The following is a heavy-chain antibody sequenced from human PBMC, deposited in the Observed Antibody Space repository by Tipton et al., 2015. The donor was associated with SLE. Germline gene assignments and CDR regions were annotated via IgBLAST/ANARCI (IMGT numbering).Heavy chain of an antibody. CDR3: ITVWAGVIY. Sequence: SLRLSCAASGSSEFAFKNAWMNWARQAPGKGLEKIGRIKSKNDGGAKDYSDPGTGRFTISRDDSKGTCYLEMNSLKIEDTAVHYGITVWAGVIYWGQRGLVSVSS. CDR1: GSSEFAFKNAW. J-gene: IGHJ4*02. V-gene: IGHV3-15*01. D-gene: IGHD2-21*01. CDR2: IKSKNDGGAK.